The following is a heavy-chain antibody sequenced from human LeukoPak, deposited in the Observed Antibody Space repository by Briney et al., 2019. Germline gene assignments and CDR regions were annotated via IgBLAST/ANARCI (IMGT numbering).Heavy chain of an antibody. D-gene: IGHD3-22*01. Sequence: SETLSLTCTVSGGSISSYYWSWIRQPPGKGLEWIGYIYYSGSTNYNPSLKSRVTISVDTSKNQFSLKLSSVTAADTAVYYCATYYYDRSGYTSYSFDIWGQGTMVTVSS. CDR3: ATYYYDRSGYTSYSFDI. CDR2: IYYSGST. V-gene: IGHV4-59*08. J-gene: IGHJ3*02. CDR1: GGSISSYY.